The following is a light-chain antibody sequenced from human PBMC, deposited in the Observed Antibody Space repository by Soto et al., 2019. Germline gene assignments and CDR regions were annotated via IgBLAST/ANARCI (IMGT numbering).Light chain of an antibody. V-gene: IGKV1-8*01. Sequence: AIRMTQSPSSFSASTGDRVTITCRASQGISSYLAWYQQKPGNAPKLLIYAASTLKSGVPSRFSGSGSGTDFTLTISCLQSEDFATYYCQQYYSYPTTFGQGTRLEIK. J-gene: IGKJ5*01. CDR1: QGISSY. CDR2: AAS. CDR3: QQYYSYPTT.